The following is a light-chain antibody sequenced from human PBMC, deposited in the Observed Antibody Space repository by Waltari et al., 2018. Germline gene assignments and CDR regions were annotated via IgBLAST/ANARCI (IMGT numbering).Light chain of an antibody. CDR3: QQYKNWPWT. V-gene: IGKV3-15*01. J-gene: IGKJ1*01. Sequence: DIVMTQSPATLSVSPGERATPSCRASQSVSTNLAWYQQKPGQAPRLLIYVASTRATGIPARFSGSGSGTDFTLTISSLQSEDFAVYYCQQYKNWPWTFGQGTKVEIK. CDR2: VAS. CDR1: QSVSTN.